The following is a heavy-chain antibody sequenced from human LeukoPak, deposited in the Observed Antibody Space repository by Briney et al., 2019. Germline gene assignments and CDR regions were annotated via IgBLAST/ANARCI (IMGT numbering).Heavy chain of an antibody. J-gene: IGHJ4*02. D-gene: IGHD3-22*01. CDR1: GGYFSDYY. V-gene: IGHV4-34*01. CDR2: INHSGST. Sequence: PSETLSLPCTVYGGYFSDYYWSWIRQPPGKGLEWIGEINHSGSTNYSPSLKSRVTISVDTSNNQFSLKLSSVTAADTAVYYCARGGRSYYDSSGYYYSWGQGILVTVSS. CDR3: ARGGRSYYDSSGYYYS.